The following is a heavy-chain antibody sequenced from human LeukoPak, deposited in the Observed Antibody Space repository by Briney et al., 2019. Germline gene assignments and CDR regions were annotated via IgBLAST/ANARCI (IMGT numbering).Heavy chain of an antibody. J-gene: IGHJ4*02. CDR2: IAGNGGQI. D-gene: IGHD7-27*01. CDR1: EFTFSSYT. Sequence: GGSLRLSCAASEFTFSSYTMTWVRQPPGKGLEWVSTIAGNGGQIHYAGSSKGRFTVPRDNSMNTLYLQMNIMRVEDTAVYYCAKDPNWGSGYWGQGTMVTVSS. CDR3: AKDPNWGSGY. V-gene: IGHV3-23*01.